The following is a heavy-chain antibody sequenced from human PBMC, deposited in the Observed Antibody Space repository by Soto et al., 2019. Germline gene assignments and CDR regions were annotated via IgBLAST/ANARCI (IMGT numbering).Heavy chain of an antibody. J-gene: IGHJ3*02. Sequence: LRLSCAASGFTFSSYAMIWVRQAPGKGLEWVSAISGSGGGTYYADSVKGRFTISRDNSKNTLYLQMNSLRAEDTAVYYCAKGLGYCSSTSCYGAFDIWGQGTMVTVSS. D-gene: IGHD2-2*03. CDR1: GFTFSSYA. CDR2: ISGSGGGT. CDR3: AKGLGYCSSTSCYGAFDI. V-gene: IGHV3-23*01.